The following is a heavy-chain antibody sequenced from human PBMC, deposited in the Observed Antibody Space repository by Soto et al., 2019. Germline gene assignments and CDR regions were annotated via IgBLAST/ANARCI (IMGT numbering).Heavy chain of an antibody. D-gene: IGHD3-22*01. CDR2: IRHMGST. V-gene: IGHV4-34*01. Sequence: TLSLTSAVSGGSVRGYYWSRIRQPPRQELELIGEIRHMGSTNYNPSLKLRVTISVDTSKNQFSLKLSSVTSADTAAYYCARSGWYYDSSGYYVAYFDYCGQGTLVTV. CDR3: ARSGWYYDSSGYYVAYFDY. J-gene: IGHJ4*02. CDR1: GGSVRGYY.